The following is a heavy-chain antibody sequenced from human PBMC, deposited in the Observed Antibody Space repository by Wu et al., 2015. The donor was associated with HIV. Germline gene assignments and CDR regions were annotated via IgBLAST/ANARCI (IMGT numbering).Heavy chain of an antibody. Sequence: QVQLVQSGAEVKKPGSSVKVSCKASGGTFSSYAISWVRQAPGQGLEWMGGIIPIFGTANYAQKFQGRVTITTDESTSTAYMELSSLRSEDTAVYYCARLRGGYYGSGDYYFDYWGQGTLVTVSS. CDR3: ARLRGGYYGSGDYYFDY. V-gene: IGHV1-69*05. CDR1: GGTFSSYA. CDR2: IIPIFGTA. J-gene: IGHJ4*02. D-gene: IGHD3-10*01.